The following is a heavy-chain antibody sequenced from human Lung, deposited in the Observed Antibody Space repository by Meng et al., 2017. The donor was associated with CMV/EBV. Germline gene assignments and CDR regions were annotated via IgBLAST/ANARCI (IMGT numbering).Heavy chain of an antibody. Sequence: ASXXVSXKASGYTFTDYYMHWVRQAPGQRLEWMGWINPSNGGTDHAQKFQGRVTMTRDTSISTAYIELSRLRSDDTAVYYCARGSPITGARTPYYYWGQGTXVNGAS. J-gene: IGHJ4*02. CDR3: ARGSPITGARTPYYY. D-gene: IGHD1-20*01. V-gene: IGHV1-2*02. CDR2: INPSNGGT. CDR1: GYTFTDYY.